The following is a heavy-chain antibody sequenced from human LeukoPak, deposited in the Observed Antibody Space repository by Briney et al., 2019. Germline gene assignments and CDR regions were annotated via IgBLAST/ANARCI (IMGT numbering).Heavy chain of an antibody. CDR3: ARASGGDRTYYYYGMDV. Sequence: GGSLRLSCAASGFTFSSYSMTWVRQAPGKGLEWVSYISSSSSAIYYADSVKGRFTISRDNAKNSLYLQMNSLRDEDTAVYYCARASGGDRTYYYYGMDVWGQGTTVTVSS. CDR1: GFTFSSYS. J-gene: IGHJ6*02. CDR2: ISSSSSAI. V-gene: IGHV3-48*02. D-gene: IGHD2-21*02.